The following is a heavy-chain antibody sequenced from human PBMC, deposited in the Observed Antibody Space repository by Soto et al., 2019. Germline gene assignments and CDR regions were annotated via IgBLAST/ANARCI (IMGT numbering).Heavy chain of an antibody. CDR3: ARQAAPYNWFDP. CDR2: IYPGDSDT. J-gene: IGHJ5*02. D-gene: IGHD6-13*01. Sequence: AESLKISCKGSGYSFTSYSIGWVRQMPGKGLEWMGLIYPGDSDTRYSPSFQGHVTISADKSIGIAYLQWSSLKASDTAMYYCARQAAPYNWFDPWGQGTLVTVSS. CDR1: GYSFTSYS. V-gene: IGHV5-51*01.